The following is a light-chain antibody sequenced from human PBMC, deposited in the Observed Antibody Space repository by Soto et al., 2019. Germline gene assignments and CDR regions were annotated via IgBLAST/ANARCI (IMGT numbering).Light chain of an antibody. CDR1: SSNIGNNY. V-gene: IGLV1-51*02. CDR2: ENN. J-gene: IGLJ1*01. CDR3: GTWDSSLSAYV. Sequence: QSVLTQPPSVSAAPGQKVTISCSGSSSNIGNNYVSWYQQLPGTAPKLLIYENNKRPSGIPDRFSGSKSGTSATLGITGLQTGDEADYYCGTWDSSLSAYVFATGSKVNVL.